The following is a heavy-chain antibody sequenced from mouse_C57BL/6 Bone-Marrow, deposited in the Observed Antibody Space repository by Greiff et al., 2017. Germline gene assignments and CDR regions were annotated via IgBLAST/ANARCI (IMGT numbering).Heavy chain of an antibody. D-gene: IGHD1-1*01. Sequence: ESGPGLVKPSQSLSLTCSVTGYSITSGYYWNWIRQFPGNKLEWMGFISYDGSNNYNPSLKNRISITRDTSKNQFFLKLNSVTTEDTATYYGARDITTVVASHWYFDVWGTGTTVTVSS. V-gene: IGHV3-6*01. CDR2: ISYDGSN. CDR1: GYSITSGYY. CDR3: ARDITTVVASHWYFDV. J-gene: IGHJ1*03.